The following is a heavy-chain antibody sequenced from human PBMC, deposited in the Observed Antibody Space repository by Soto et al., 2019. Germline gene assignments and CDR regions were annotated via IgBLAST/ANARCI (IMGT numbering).Heavy chain of an antibody. CDR3: ARVQDVDTAMDDDY. CDR2: IIPIFGTA. CDR1: GGTFSSYA. V-gene: IGHV1-69*13. Sequence: ASVKVSCKASGGTFSSYAISWVRQAPGQGLEWMGGIIPIFGTANYAQKFQGRVTITADGSTSTAYMELSSLRSEDTAVYYCARVQDVDTAMDDDYWGQGTLVTVSS. J-gene: IGHJ4*02. D-gene: IGHD5-18*01.